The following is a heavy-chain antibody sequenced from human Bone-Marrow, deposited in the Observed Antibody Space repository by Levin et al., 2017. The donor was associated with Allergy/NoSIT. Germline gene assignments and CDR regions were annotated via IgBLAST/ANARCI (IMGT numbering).Heavy chain of an antibody. CDR3: AKYRYSGSGTYSSRPMDV. CDR1: EFTFRSYG. D-gene: IGHD3-10*01. V-gene: IGHV3-30*18. CDR2: ISFDGSSK. J-gene: IGHJ6*02. Sequence: LSLPCAASEFTFRSYGMHWVRQAPGEGLEWVAVISFDGSSKDYADSVKGRFTISRDDSKNTLYLQMNTLRAEDTAVYYCAKYRYSGSGTYSSRPMDVWGQGTTVIVSS.